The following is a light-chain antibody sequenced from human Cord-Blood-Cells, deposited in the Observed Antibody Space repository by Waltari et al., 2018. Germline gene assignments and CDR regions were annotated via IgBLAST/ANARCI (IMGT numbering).Light chain of an antibody. J-gene: IGKJ1*01. Sequence: EIVMPQSPATLSVSPWERATLSCRASQSVSSNLAWYQQKPGQAPRLLIYGASTRDTGVPARFSGSGSGTEFTLTISSLQSEDFAVYYCQQYNNWPPWTFGQGTKVEIK. CDR1: QSVSSN. V-gene: IGKV3-15*01. CDR2: GAS. CDR3: QQYNNWPPWT.